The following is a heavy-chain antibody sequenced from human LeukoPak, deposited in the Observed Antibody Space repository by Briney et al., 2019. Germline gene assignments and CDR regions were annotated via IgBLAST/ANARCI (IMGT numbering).Heavy chain of an antibody. CDR2: IWYDGSNK. CDR1: GFTFSSYG. CDR3: AKGSLVWWLPPPDYFDY. D-gene: IGHD5-12*01. V-gene: IGHV3-33*06. Sequence: PGGSLRLXCAASGFTFSSYGMHWVRQAPGKGLEWVAVIWYDGSNKYYADFVKGRFTISRDNSKNTLYLQMNSLRAEDTAVYYCAKGSLVWWLPPPDYFDYWGQGTLVTVSS. J-gene: IGHJ4*02.